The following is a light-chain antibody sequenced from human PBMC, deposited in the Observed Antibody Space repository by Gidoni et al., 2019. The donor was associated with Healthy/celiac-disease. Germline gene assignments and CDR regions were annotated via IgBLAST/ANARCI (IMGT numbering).Light chain of an antibody. CDR1: RTNIGAGYD. CDR3: QSYDSSLSGSEV. V-gene: IGLV1-40*01. Sequence: QTVLIQPPPMSRAPGQRVTISGTGSRTNIGAGYDVHWYQQLPGTAPKLLIYGNSNRPSGVPDRFSGYKSGTSASLAITGLQAEDEADYYCQSYDSSLSGSEVFGGGTKLTVL. CDR2: GNS. J-gene: IGLJ2*01.